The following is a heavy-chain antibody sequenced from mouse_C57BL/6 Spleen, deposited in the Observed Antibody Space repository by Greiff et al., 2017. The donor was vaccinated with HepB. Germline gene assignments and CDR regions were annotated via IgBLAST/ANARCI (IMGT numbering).Heavy chain of an antibody. D-gene: IGHD1-1*01. Sequence: VQLQQSGAELVRPGASVKLSCTASGFNIKDDYMHWVKQRPEQGLEWIGWIDPENGDTEYASKFQGKATITADTSYNTAYLQLSSLTSEDTAVYYCTTDGSPWYFDVWGTGTTVTVSS. CDR2: IDPENGDT. CDR1: GFNIKDDY. V-gene: IGHV14-4*01. J-gene: IGHJ1*03. CDR3: TTDGSPWYFDV.